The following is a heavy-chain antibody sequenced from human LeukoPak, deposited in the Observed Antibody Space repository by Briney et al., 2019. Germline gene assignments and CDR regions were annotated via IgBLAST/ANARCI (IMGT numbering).Heavy chain of an antibody. D-gene: IGHD1-14*01. Sequence: ASVKVSCKASGYTFTGYHMHWVRQAPGQGLEWMAWINPNSGATDYAQKFQGRVTMTRDTSTSTAYMELSQLRSDDTAVYYCARLNGNHFDYWGQGTLVTVSS. CDR3: ARLNGNHFDY. J-gene: IGHJ4*02. V-gene: IGHV1-2*02. CDR2: INPNSGAT. CDR1: GYTFTGYH.